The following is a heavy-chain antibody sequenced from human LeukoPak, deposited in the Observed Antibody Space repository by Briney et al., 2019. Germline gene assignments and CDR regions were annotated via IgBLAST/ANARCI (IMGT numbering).Heavy chain of an antibody. CDR2: ISSSSSYI. V-gene: IGHV3-21*01. Sequence: GGSLRLSCAASGFTLGSYAMSWVRQAPGKGREWVSSISSSSSYIYYADSVKGRFTISRDNAKNSLYLQMDSLRAEDTAVYYCASPGGLPATANWGQGTLVTVSS. CDR3: ASPGGLPATAN. CDR1: GFTLGSYA. J-gene: IGHJ4*02. D-gene: IGHD2-2*01.